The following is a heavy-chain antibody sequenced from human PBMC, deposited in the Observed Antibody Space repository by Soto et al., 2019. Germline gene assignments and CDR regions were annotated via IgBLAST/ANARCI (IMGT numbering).Heavy chain of an antibody. CDR2: IFYTGTT. J-gene: IGHJ4*02. CDR1: GGSINYNSYH. CDR3: ARLVVVAPVANV. V-gene: IGHV4-39*02. Sequence: SETLSLTCSVSGGSINYNSYHWGWIRQPPGQGLEWIGSIFYTGTTFYNPSLESRVTMSVDTSKNSFSLHLTSVTAADTAVYFCARLVVVAPVANVWGQGTLVTVSS. D-gene: IGHD2-2*01.